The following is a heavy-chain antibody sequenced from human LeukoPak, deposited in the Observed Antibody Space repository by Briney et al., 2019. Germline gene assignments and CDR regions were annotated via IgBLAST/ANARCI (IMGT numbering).Heavy chain of an antibody. CDR1: GYTFTGYY. CDR3: ARGPPRLPTIVVVPAATEIGGY. CDR2: INPNSGGT. J-gene: IGHJ4*02. V-gene: IGHV1-2*02. Sequence: ASVKVSCKASGYTFTGYYMHWVRQAPGQGLEWMGWINPNSGGTNYAQKFQGRVTMTRDTSISTAYMELSRLRSDDTAVYYCARGPPRLPTIVVVPAATEIGGYWGQGTLVTVSS. D-gene: IGHD2-2*01.